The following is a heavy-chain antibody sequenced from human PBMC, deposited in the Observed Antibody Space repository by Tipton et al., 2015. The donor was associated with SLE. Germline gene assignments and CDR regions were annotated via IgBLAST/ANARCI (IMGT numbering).Heavy chain of an antibody. CDR3: AGGSSSWSSLDY. V-gene: IGHV3-7*03. CDR2: IKQDGSEK. D-gene: IGHD6-13*01. CDR1: GGSFSGYY. Sequence: SLRLSCAVYGGSFSGYYWSWVRQAPGKGLEWVANIKQDGSEKYYVDSVKGRFTISRDNAKNSLYLQMNSLRAEDTAVYYCAGGSSSWSSLDYWGQGTLVTVSS. J-gene: IGHJ4*02.